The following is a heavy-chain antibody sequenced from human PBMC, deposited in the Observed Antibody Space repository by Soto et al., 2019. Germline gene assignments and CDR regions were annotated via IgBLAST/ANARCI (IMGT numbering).Heavy chain of an antibody. Sequence: QLQLQESGPGLVKPSETLSLTCTVSGGSISSSSYYWGWIRQPPGKGLEWIGSIYCSGSTFYSPSRRSRVTISVDTSKNQFSLRVSSVTAADTAVYYCAREYSSAPDYWGQGTLVTVSS. V-gene: IGHV4-39*02. CDR1: GGSISSSSYY. CDR2: IYCSGST. CDR3: AREYSSAPDY. J-gene: IGHJ4*02. D-gene: IGHD6-25*01.